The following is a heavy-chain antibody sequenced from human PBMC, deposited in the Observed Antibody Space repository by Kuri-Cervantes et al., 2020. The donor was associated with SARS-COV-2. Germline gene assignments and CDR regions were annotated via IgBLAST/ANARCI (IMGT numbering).Heavy chain of an antibody. CDR2: INHSGST. Sequence: SQTLSLTCAVYGGSFSGYYCSWIRQPPGKGLEWIGEINHSGSTNYNPSLKSRVTISVDTSKNQFSLKLSSVTAADTAVYYCARGGMALGYYYYGMDVWGQGTTVTVSS. V-gene: IGHV4-34*01. CDR3: ARGGMALGYYYYGMDV. J-gene: IGHJ6*02. CDR1: GGSFSGYY. D-gene: IGHD6-13*01.